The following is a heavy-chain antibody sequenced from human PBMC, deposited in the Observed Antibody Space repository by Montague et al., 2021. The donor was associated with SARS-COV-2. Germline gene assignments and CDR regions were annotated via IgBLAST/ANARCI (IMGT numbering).Heavy chain of an antibody. Sequence: CAISGDSVSSNSATWNWIRQSPSRGLEWLGRTYYRSKWYNDYAVSVKSRVIINPDTSNNRISLQLNSVTPEDTAVYYCARAYCGGDCYLYWYFDLWGRGTLVTVSS. CDR1: GDSVSSNSAT. CDR2: TYYRSKWYN. D-gene: IGHD2-21*02. J-gene: IGHJ2*01. V-gene: IGHV6-1*01. CDR3: ARAYCGGDCYLYWYFDL.